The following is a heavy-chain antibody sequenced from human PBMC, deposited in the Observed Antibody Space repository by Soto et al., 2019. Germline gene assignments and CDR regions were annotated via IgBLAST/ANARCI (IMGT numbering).Heavy chain of an antibody. Sequence: EVQLLESGGGLVQPGGSLRLSCAASGFTFSSLAMSWVRQAPGKGLQWVSMITNGDGGGTYYADSVKGRFTISRDNSKNTLYLQMNGLRAEDTAVYYCAKAAGQHVVAYYFDSWGQGTLVTVSS. J-gene: IGHJ4*02. V-gene: IGHV3-23*01. CDR1: GFTFSSLA. CDR2: TNGDGGGT. CDR3: AKAAGQHVVAYYFDS. D-gene: IGHD2-15*01.